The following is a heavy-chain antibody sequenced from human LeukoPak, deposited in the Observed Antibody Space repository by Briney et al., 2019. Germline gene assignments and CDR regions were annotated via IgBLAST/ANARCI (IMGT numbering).Heavy chain of an antibody. CDR1: GFTFSNAW. Sequence: GGSLRLSCAASGFTFSNAWMSWVRQAPGKGLEWVGRIKSKTDGGTTDYAAPVKGRFTISRDDSKNTLYLQMNSLKTEDTAVYYCTARVVPYYYYGMDVWGKGATVTVSS. CDR3: TARVVPYYYYGMDV. J-gene: IGHJ6*04. CDR2: IKSKTDGGTT. D-gene: IGHD3-10*01. V-gene: IGHV3-15*01.